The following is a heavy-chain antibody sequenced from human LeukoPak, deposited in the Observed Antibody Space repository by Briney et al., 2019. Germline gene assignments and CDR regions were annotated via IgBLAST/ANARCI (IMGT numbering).Heavy chain of an antibody. CDR1: GGSFSGYY. D-gene: IGHD2-21*02. J-gene: IGHJ4*02. CDR3: ARGAGTLPVYCGGDCYPGNFDY. CDR2: INHSGST. V-gene: IGHV4-34*01. Sequence: PSETLSLTCAVYGGSFSGYYWRWIRQPLGKRLEWIGEINHSGSTNYNPSLKSRVTISVDTSKNQFSLKLSSVTAADTAVYYCARGAGTLPVYCGGDCYPGNFDYWGQGTLVTVSS.